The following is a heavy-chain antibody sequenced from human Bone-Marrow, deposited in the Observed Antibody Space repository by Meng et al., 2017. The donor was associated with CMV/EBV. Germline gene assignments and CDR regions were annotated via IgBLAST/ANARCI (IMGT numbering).Heavy chain of an antibody. CDR3: ARGNGGTSDYYYYGMDV. CDR1: GASISSSSHY. CDR2: IFYLGST. J-gene: IGHJ6*02. D-gene: IGHD1-14*01. Sequence: SETLSLTCTVSGASISSSSHYWAWIRQPPGKGLEWIGNIFYLGSTYSNPSLKSRVTISVDTSKNQFSLKLSSVTAADTAVYYCARGNGGTSDYYYYGMDVWGQGTTVTVSS. V-gene: IGHV4-39*07.